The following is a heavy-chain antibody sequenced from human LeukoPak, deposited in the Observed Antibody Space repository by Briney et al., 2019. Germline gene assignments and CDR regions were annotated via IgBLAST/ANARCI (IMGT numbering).Heavy chain of an antibody. CDR1: GYTFTGYD. CDR3: ARVRSRSQSWLLRQFFGHDAFDI. Sequence: GASVKVSCKASGYTFTGYDINWVRQATGQGLEWMGWMNPNSGNTGYAQKFQGRVTMTRNTSISTAYMELSSLRSEDTAVYYCARVRSRSQSWLLRQFFGHDAFDIWGQGTMVTVSS. V-gene: IGHV1-8*01. J-gene: IGHJ3*02. CDR2: MNPNSGNT. D-gene: IGHD2-15*01.